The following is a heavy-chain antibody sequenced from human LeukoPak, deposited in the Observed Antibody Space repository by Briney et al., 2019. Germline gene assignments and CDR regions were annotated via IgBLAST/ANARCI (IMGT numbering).Heavy chain of an antibody. Sequence: SETLSLTCTVSSGSISNGGYYWSWIRQHQGKGLEWIGYIYYSGSTYYTPSLTSRVTISVDTSKNQFSLKLYSVTAADTAVYYCASQIRYYYDSGGYPSFFDYWGQGTLVTVSS. J-gene: IGHJ4*02. D-gene: IGHD3-22*01. CDR3: ASQIRYYYDSGGYPSFFDY. V-gene: IGHV4-31*03. CDR1: SGSISNGGYY. CDR2: IYYSGST.